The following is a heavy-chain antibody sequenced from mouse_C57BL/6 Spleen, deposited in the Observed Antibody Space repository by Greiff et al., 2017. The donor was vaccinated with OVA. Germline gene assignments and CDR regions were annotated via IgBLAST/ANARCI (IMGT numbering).Heavy chain of an antibody. D-gene: IGHD2-2*01. CDR1: GYTFTDYE. V-gene: IGHV1-15*01. Sequence: VQLQQSGAELVRPGASVTLSCKASGYTFTDYEMHWVKQTPVHGLEWIGGIDPETGGTAYNQKFKGKAILTADKSSSTAYMELRSLTSEDSAVYYCSGYGYDGAMDYWGQGTSVTVSS. CDR3: SGYGYDGAMDY. CDR2: IDPETGGT. J-gene: IGHJ4*01.